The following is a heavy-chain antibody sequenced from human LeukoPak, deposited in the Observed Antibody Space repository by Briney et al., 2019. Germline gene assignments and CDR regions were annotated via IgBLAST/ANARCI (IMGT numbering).Heavy chain of an antibody. D-gene: IGHD2-15*01. CDR2: ISRSGGST. CDR1: GFTFSSYA. CDR3: AKVGCSGGSCYSGVRSYYYYGMDV. J-gene: IGHJ6*02. V-gene: IGHV3-23*01. Sequence: GGSLRLSCAASGFTFSSYAMSWVRQAPGKGLERVSDISRSGGSTYYADSVKGRFTISRDNSKNTLYLQMNSLRAEDTAVYYCAKVGCSGGSCYSGVRSYYYYGMDVWGQRTTATVSS.